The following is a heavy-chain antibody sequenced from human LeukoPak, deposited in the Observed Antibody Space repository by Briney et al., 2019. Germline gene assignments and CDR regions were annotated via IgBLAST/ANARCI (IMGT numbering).Heavy chain of an antibody. Sequence: AGGSLRLSCAASGFIFSNYAMTWVRQAPGKGLEWVSSSGSTTDYSDSVKGRFTTSRDNSKNTLYLQMNSLRADDTAVYYCTRDSSYGDYSTAFDYWGQGALVTVSS. V-gene: IGHV3-23*01. CDR3: TRDSSYGDYSTAFDY. D-gene: IGHD4-17*01. J-gene: IGHJ4*02. CDR1: GFIFSNYA. CDR2: SGSTT.